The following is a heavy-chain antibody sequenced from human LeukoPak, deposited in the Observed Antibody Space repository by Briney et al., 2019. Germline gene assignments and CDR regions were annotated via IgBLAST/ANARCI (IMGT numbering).Heavy chain of an antibody. CDR1: GYTFTGYY. J-gene: IGHJ4*02. Sequence: ASVKVSCKASGYTFTGYYMHWVRQAPGQGLEWMGWINPNSGGTNYAQKFQGRVTMTRDTSISTAYMELSRLRSDDTAVYYCARVRFYGDYEDHWGQGTLVTVSS. V-gene: IGHV1-2*02. CDR3: ARVRFYGDYEDH. D-gene: IGHD4-17*01. CDR2: INPNSGGT.